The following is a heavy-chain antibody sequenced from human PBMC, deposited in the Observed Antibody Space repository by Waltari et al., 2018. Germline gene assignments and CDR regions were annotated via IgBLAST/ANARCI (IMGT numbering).Heavy chain of an antibody. D-gene: IGHD4-17*01. CDR2: ISGSGGST. CDR3: AKGAVTTSLYYYYGMDV. Sequence: EVQLLESGGGLVQPGGSLRLSCAASGFTFSSYAMRWVRQAPGKGLEWVSAISGSGGSTYYADSVKGRFTISRDNSKNTLYLQMNSLRAEDTAVYYCAKGAVTTSLYYYYGMDVWGQGTTVTVSS. J-gene: IGHJ6*02. V-gene: IGHV3-23*01. CDR1: GFTFSSYA.